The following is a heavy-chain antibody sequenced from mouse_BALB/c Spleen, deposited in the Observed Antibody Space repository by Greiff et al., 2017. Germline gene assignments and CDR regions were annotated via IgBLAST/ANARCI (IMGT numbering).Heavy chain of an antibody. V-gene: IGHV1-84*02. J-gene: IGHJ4*01. CDR1: GYTFTDYY. D-gene: IGHD2-4*01. CDR2: IYPGSGNT. CDR3: AKGPYDYGYAMDY. Sequence: VQLVESGPELVKPGASVKISCKASGYTFTDYYINWVKQKPGQGLEWIGWIYPGSGNTKYNEKFKGKATLTVDTSSRTAYMQLSSLTSEDTAVYFCAKGPYDYGYAMDYWGQGTSVTVSS.